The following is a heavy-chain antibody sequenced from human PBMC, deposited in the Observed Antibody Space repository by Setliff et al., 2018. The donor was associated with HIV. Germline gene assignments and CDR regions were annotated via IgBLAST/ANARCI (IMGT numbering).Heavy chain of an antibody. CDR2: VYTSGTT. Sequence: SETLSLTCTVSGGSISSGHYYWSWIRQPAGKGLEWIGHVYTSGTTNYNPSLRSRVTISLDTSKNQFSLKLTSVTAAGTALYYCVRENAYRGFDYWGQGSLVTVSS. D-gene: IGHD3-10*01. J-gene: IGHJ4*01. CDR1: GGSISSGHYY. CDR3: VRENAYRGFDY. V-gene: IGHV4-61*09.